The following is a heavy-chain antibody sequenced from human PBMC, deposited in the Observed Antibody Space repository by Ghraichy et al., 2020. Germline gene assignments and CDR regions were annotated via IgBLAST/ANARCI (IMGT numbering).Heavy chain of an antibody. V-gene: IGHV3-53*01. CDR2: IYSGGST. Sequence: GESLNISCAASGFTVSSNYMSWVRQAPGKGLEWVSVIYSGGSTYYADSVRGRFTISRDNSKNTLYLQMNSLRAEDTAVYYCARDRNYGDFNWWGQGTLVTVSS. D-gene: IGHD4-17*01. CDR3: ARDRNYGDFNW. J-gene: IGHJ4*02. CDR1: GFTVSSNY.